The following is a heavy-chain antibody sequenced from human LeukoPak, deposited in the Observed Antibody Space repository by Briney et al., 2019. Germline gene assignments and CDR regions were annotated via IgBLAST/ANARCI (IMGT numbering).Heavy chain of an antibody. J-gene: IGHJ1*01. D-gene: IGHD6-13*01. CDR3: ARGRGYSSSSEYFQH. CDR2: IKQDGSEK. V-gene: IGHV3-7*01. Sequence: GGSLRLSCAASGFTFSSYWMSWVRQAPGKGLEWVANIKQDGSEKYYVDSVKGRFTISRDNAKNSLYLQMNSLRAEDTAVYYCARGRGYSSSSEYFQHWGQGTLVTVSS. CDR1: GFTFSSYW.